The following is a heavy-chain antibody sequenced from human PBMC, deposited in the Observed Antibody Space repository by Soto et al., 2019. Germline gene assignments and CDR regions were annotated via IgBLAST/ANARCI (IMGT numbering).Heavy chain of an antibody. D-gene: IGHD2-21*02. CDR2: IYYSGST. J-gene: IGHJ4*02. Sequence: QVQLQESGPGLVKPSQTLSLTCTVSGGSISSGDYYWSWIRQPPGKGLEWIGYIYYSGSTYYNPSLKSRVTISVDTSKNQFSLKLSSVTAADTAVYYCARDRAPCGGDCGGSFDYWGQGTLVTVSS. CDR3: ARDRAPCGGDCGGSFDY. V-gene: IGHV4-30-4*01. CDR1: GGSISSGDYY.